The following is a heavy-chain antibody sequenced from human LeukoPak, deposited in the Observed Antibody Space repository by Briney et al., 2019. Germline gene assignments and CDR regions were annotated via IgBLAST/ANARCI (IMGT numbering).Heavy chain of an antibody. CDR3: ARESGSYLWRSWLNP. CDR2: IYNSGNT. V-gene: IGHV4-59*01. J-gene: IGHJ5*02. CDR1: GGSISSSY. D-gene: IGHD3-16*01. Sequence: SETLSLTCTVSGGSISSSYWSWIRQPAGKGLEWIGNIYNSGNTNYNPSLKSRVTISVDTSKNQFSLKLNSVTAADTAVYYCARESGSYLWRSWLNPWGQGTLVTVSS.